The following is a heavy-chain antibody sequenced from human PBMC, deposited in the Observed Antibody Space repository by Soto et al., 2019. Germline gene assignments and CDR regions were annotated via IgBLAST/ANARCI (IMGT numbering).Heavy chain of an antibody. Sequence: DVQLVESGGGLGMPGGSLRLSCLVSGITFKDAWMSWVRQAPGKGLDWVARIKSYGSGGTTDYTQAVKGRFTISRDNAKNTLYLQMNSLTAEDTAVYYCAKAGYTSDWEERYFDYWGQGTLVTVSS. CDR1: GITFKDAW. D-gene: IGHD6-19*01. V-gene: IGHV3-15*05. J-gene: IGHJ4*02. CDR2: IKSYGSGGTT. CDR3: AKAGYTSDWEERYFDY.